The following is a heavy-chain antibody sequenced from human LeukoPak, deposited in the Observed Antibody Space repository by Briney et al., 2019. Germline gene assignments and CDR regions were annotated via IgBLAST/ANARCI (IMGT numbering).Heavy chain of an antibody. CDR2: ISGSGGST. V-gene: IGHV3-23*01. D-gene: IGHD4-17*01. CDR3: AKVGYGDLDH. CDR1: GFTFSSSA. Sequence: PGGSLRLSCAASGFTFSSSAMSWVRQAPGKGLEWVSAISGSGGSTYYADSVKGRFTISRDNPENTVYLQMSSLRVDDTATYFCAKVGYGDLDHWGQGVLVPVSS. J-gene: IGHJ4*02.